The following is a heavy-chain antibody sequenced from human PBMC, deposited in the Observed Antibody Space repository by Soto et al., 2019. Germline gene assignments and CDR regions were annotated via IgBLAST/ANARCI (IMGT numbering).Heavy chain of an antibody. D-gene: IGHD5-18*01. CDR3: ASRSSYGRDPDFDY. CDR1: GYTLTELS. CDR2: FDPEDGET. Sequence: GASVKVSCKVSGYTLTELSMHWVRQAPGKGLEWMGGFDPEDGETIYAQKFQGRVTMTEDTSTDTAYMELSSLRSEDTAVYYCASRSSYGRDPDFDYWGQGTLVTVSS. J-gene: IGHJ4*02. V-gene: IGHV1-24*01.